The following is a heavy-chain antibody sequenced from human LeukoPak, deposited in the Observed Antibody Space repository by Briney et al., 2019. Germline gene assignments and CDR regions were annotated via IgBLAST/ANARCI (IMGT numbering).Heavy chain of an antibody. D-gene: IGHD3-22*01. V-gene: IGHV4-59*01. CDR1: GGSISNYY. J-gene: IGHJ4*02. Sequence: SETLSLTCTVSGGSISNYYWTWIRQPPGRGLEWIGFISYSGNTNYNPSLKSRVTISLDTSKNQFSLKLISVTAADTAVYYCARGVGSGYTDYWGQGALVTVSS. CDR3: ARGVGSGYTDY. CDR2: ISYSGNT.